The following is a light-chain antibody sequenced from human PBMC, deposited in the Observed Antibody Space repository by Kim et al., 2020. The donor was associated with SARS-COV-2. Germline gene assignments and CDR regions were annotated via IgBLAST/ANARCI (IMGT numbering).Light chain of an antibody. CDR2: AAS. CDR1: QSITTY. CDR3: QQSYTSPRT. V-gene: IGKV1-39*01. J-gene: IGKJ1*01. Sequence: DIQMTQSPPSLSASVGDRVTITCRASQSITTYLSWYQWKPGNAPNLLIHAASTLHSGVPSRFSGSGYGTNFTLTISSLQPEDFATYYCQQSYTSPRTFGQGTKVEIK.